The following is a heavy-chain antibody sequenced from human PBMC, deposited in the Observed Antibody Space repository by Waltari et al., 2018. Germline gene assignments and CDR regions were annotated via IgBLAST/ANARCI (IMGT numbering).Heavy chain of an antibody. V-gene: IGHV3-53*01. J-gene: IGHJ6*02. Sequence: EVQLVESGGGLILPGGSLRLSCAASGFTVNNNYMNWVRQAPGKGLEWVSVIYSGGTTYYTDSVKGRFTISRDNSKNTVYPQMNNLRAEDTAVYYCATDPGLRNGMDGWGQGTTVTVSS. CDR2: IYSGGTT. CDR3: ATDPGLRNGMDG. CDR1: GFTVNNNY. D-gene: IGHD4-17*01.